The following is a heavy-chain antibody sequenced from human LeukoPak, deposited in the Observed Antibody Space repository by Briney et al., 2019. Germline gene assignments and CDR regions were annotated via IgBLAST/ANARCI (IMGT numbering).Heavy chain of an antibody. Sequence: ASVKVSCKASGGTFSSYAISWVRQAPGQGLEWMGGIIPIFGTANYAQKFQGRVTITTDESTSTAYMELSSLRSEDTAVYYCATGGSGSYYNRYYYYGMDVWGQGTTVTVSS. CDR2: IIPIFGTA. V-gene: IGHV1-69*05. CDR3: ATGGSGSYYNRYYYYGMDV. CDR1: GGTFSSYA. J-gene: IGHJ6*02. D-gene: IGHD3-10*01.